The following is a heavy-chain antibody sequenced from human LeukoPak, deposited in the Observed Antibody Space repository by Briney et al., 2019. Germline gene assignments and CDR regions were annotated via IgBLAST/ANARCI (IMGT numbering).Heavy chain of an antibody. V-gene: IGHV4-39*07. CDR1: GGSISSSSYY. J-gene: IGHJ6*03. D-gene: IGHD3-10*01. CDR2: MYYTGST. Sequence: SETLSLTCTVSGGSISSSSYYWSWIRQPPGKGLEWVGNMYYTGSTYQNPSLRSRVTISVDTSKNQFSLNLSSVTAADTAVYYCARDSPYYYGSGSATYYMDVWGKGTTVTISS. CDR3: ARDSPYYYGSGSATYYMDV.